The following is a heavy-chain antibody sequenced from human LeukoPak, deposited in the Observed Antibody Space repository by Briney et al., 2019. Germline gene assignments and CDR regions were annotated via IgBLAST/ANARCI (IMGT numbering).Heavy chain of an antibody. V-gene: IGHV3-7*01. J-gene: IGHJ4*02. Sequence: QPGGSLRLSCAASGFTFSSYWMSWVRQAPGKGLEWVANIKQDGSEKYYVDSVKGRFTISRDNAKNSLYLQMNSLRAEDTAVYYCASSPMSYRTVFDYWGQGTLVTVSS. D-gene: IGHD3-16*02. CDR3: ASSPMSYRTVFDY. CDR1: GFTFSSYW. CDR2: IKQDGSEK.